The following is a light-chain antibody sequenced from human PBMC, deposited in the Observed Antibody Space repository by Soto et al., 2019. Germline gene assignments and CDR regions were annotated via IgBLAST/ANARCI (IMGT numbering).Light chain of an antibody. CDR2: DVT. CDR1: SSDVGRYDY. J-gene: IGLJ1*01. V-gene: IGLV2-11*01. Sequence: QSALTQPRSVSASPGQSVTISCTGTSSDVGRYDYVSWYQQHPGKAPKLIVYDVTERPSGVPDRFSGSKSGNTASLTISGLQAEDEADYSCCSFAGSSSYVFGTATKLTVL. CDR3: CSFAGSSSYV.